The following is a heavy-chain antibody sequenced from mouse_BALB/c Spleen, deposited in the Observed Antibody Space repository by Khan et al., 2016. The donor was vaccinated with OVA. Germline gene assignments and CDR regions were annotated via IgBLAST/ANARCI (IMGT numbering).Heavy chain of an antibody. V-gene: IGHV2-3*01. Sequence: QVRLQQSGPGLVAPSQSLSITCTVSGFSLTSYGVNWVRQPPGKGLEWLGVIWGDGSTNYHSALISRLSIFKDNSKSQVFLKLNSLQTDDTATYYCAKWGDGSTYAMDYWGQGTSVTVSS. CDR1: GFSLTSYG. CDR2: IWGDGST. D-gene: IGHD2-3*01. J-gene: IGHJ4*01. CDR3: AKWGDGSTYAMDY.